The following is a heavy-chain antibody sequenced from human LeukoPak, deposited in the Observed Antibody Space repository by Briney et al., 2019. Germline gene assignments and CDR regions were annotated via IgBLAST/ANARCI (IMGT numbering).Heavy chain of an antibody. V-gene: IGHV3-66*01. CDR3: AREPLWFGELFIDY. CDR2: IYSGGST. CDR1: GFTVSSNY. J-gene: IGHJ4*02. Sequence: GGSLRLSCAASGFTVSSNYMSWVRQAPGTGLEWVSVIYSGGSTYYADSVKGRFTISRDNSKNTLYLQMNSLRAEDTAVYYCAREPLWFGELFIDYWGQGTLVTVSS. D-gene: IGHD3-10*01.